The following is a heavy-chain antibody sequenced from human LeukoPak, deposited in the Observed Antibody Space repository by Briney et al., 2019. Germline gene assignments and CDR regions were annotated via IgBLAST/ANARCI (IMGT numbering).Heavy chain of an antibody. J-gene: IGHJ4*02. CDR3: AREILGGSGSFGY. CDR1: GFTFSSYW. D-gene: IGHD3-10*01. CDR2: IKQDGSEK. Sequence: GGSLRLSCAASGFTFSSYWMSWVRQAPGKRLEWVANIKQDGSEKYYVDSVKGRFTISRDNAKNSLYLQMNSLRAEDTAVYYCAREILGGSGSFGYWGQGTLVTVSS. V-gene: IGHV3-7*01.